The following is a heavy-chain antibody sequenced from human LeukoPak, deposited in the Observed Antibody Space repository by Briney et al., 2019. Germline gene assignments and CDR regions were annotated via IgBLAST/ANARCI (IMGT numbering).Heavy chain of an antibody. CDR2: IKHDGSEK. D-gene: IGHD1-26*01. CDR1: GFTFSIYW. CDR3: AREEVGATGSQYYMDA. V-gene: IGHV3-7*01. Sequence: PGGSLRLSCAASGFTFSIYWMSWVRQAPGKGLEWVANIKHDGSEKYYVDSVKGRFTISRDNAKNSLYLQMNSLRAEDTAVYYCAREEVGATGSQYYMDAWGKGTTVTVSS. J-gene: IGHJ6*03.